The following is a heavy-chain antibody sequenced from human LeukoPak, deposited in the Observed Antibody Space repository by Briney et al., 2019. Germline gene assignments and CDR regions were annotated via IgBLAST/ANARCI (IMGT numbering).Heavy chain of an antibody. CDR1: GFTFSSYW. V-gene: IGHV3-7*01. CDR2: IKQDGGDK. J-gene: IGHJ6*03. CDR3: ARDQPLTVSSWGYFYYYLDV. Sequence: PGGSLRLSCAAPGFTFSSYWMSWVRQAPGKGLEWVANIKQDGGDKYYVDSVKGRFTIPRDNAKNSLYLQMNSLRAEDTAVYFCARDQPLTVSSWGYFYYYLDVWGRGTTVTVSS. D-gene: IGHD4-17*01.